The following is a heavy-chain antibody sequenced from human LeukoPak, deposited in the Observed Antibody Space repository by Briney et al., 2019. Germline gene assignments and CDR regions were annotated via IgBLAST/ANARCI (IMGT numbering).Heavy chain of an antibody. CDR3: ARDLYYYDSSGYYYPEGLDY. CDR2: IIPIFGTA. V-gene: IGHV1-69*13. CDR1: GGTFSSYA. Sequence: SVKVSCKASGGTFSSYAISWVRQAPGQGLEWMGGIIPIFGTANYAQKFQGRVTITADESTSTAYMELSSLRSEDTAVYYCARDLYYYDSSGYYYPEGLDYWGQGTLVTVSS. J-gene: IGHJ4*02. D-gene: IGHD3-22*01.